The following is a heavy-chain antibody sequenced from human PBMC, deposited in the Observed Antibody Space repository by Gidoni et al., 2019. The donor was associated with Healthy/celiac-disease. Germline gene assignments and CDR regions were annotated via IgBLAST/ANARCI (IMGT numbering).Heavy chain of an antibody. J-gene: IGHJ4*02. CDR3: TTLRYYYDSSGYSGTDYFDY. D-gene: IGHD3-22*01. CDR1: GFTFMNAW. V-gene: IGHV3-15*01. Sequence: EVQLVESGGGLVKPGGSFRLSCAASGFTFMNAWMSWVRQAPGKGLEWVGRIKSKTDGETTDYAAPVKGRFTISRDDSKNTLYLQMNSLKTEDTGVYYCTTLRYYYDSSGYSGTDYFDYWGQGTLVTVSS. CDR2: IKSKTDGETT.